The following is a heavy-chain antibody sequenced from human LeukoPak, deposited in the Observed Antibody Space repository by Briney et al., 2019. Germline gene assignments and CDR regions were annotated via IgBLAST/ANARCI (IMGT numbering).Heavy chain of an antibody. V-gene: IGHV3-53*01. J-gene: IGHJ4*02. Sequence: GGSLRLSCAASGFTMFSYMNWVRQAPGKGLEWVSVIYSGGGGITYYADSVKGRFTISRDNSKNTLYLQMNSLRAEDTAVYYCARGGNWDLYYFDSWGQGTLVTVSS. CDR1: GFTMFSY. CDR3: ARGGNWDLYYFDS. CDR2: IYSGGGGIT. D-gene: IGHD7-27*01.